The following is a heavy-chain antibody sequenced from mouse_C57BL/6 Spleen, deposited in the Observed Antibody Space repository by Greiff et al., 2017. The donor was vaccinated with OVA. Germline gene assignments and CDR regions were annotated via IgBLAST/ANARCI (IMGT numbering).Heavy chain of an antibody. CDR1: GYALSSSW. CDR2: IYPGEGDT. V-gene: IGHV1-82*01. J-gene: IGHJ2*01. Sequence: VQLQQSGPELVKPGASVKISCKASGYALSSSWMNWVKQRPGKGLEWIGRIYPGEGDTNYNGNFKGKATLTAGKSSSTAYTQLSSLTSEDSAVYVCARTDYDYDVYYFDYWGQGTTLTVSS. CDR3: ARTDYDYDVYYFDY. D-gene: IGHD2-4*01.